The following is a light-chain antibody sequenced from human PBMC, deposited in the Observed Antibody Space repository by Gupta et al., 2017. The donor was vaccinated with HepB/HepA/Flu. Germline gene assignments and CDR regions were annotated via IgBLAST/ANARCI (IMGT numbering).Light chain of an antibody. Sequence: DIVMTQSPLSLPVTPGEPASISCRSSQSRRHSNGYNYLDWYLQKPGQSPQLLIYLGSNRAYGGTDRFSGSGEGTDFKLKISRGEAEDVGVYYCMQALQNHPMQTFGGGTKVEIK. CDR2: LGS. CDR1: QSRRHSNGYNY. V-gene: IGKV2-28*01. CDR3: MQALQNHPMQT. J-gene: IGKJ4*01.